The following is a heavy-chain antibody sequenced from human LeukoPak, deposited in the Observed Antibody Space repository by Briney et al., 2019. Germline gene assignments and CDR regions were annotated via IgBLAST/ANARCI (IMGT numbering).Heavy chain of an antibody. CDR3: ARWQVTSCTNGCTPNYYDS. CDR2: IYYSGST. Sequence: SETLSLTRTVSGGSISSGGYYWSWIRQHPGKGLEWIGYIYYSGSTYYNPSLKSRVTISVDTSKNQFSLKLSSVTAADTAVYYCARWQVTSCTNGCTPNYYDSWGQGTLVTVSS. J-gene: IGHJ4*02. D-gene: IGHD2-8*01. V-gene: IGHV4-31*03. CDR1: GGSISSGGYY.